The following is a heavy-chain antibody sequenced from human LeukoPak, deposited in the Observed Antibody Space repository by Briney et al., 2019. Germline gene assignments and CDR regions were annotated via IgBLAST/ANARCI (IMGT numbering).Heavy chain of an antibody. V-gene: IGHV3-74*01. CDR1: GFKFSYHW. CDR2: GNSDESDI. D-gene: IGHD3-3*01. J-gene: IGHJ5*01. CDR3: AKERGDEFLSGTAGFDS. Sequence: GSLRLSFAASGFKFSYHWNHWVRQTSGKGLVLVSRGNSDESDITYADSVKGRFTISRDNAKNTLYLRMNSLRDEDTAVYFCAKERGDEFLSGTAGFDSWGQGTVVTVSS.